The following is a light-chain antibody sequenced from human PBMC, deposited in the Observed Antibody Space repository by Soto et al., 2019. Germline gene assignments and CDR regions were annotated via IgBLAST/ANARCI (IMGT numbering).Light chain of an antibody. CDR1: QSVSSN. CDR3: QQYHKWPIT. CDR2: DAS. Sequence: VLPQSPAPLSVSPGESATLSCMASQSVSSNLAWHQQKPGQAPRILMYDASTRATGISARFSGSGSGTEFTLTISSLQSEDFAVYYCQQYHKWPITFGQGTRLEIK. J-gene: IGKJ5*01. V-gene: IGKV3-15*01.